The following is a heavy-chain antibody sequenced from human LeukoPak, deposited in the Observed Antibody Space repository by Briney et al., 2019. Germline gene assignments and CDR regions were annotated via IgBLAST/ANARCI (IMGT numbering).Heavy chain of an antibody. CDR1: GYTFTDYY. CDR3: ATWVSAVVTRSDY. Sequence: ASVKVSCKVSGYTFTDYYMHWVQQAPGKGLEWMGLVDPEDGETIYAEKFQGRVTITADTSIDTAYMELSSLRSEDTAVYYCATWVSAVVTRSDYWGQGTLVTVSS. J-gene: IGHJ4*02. V-gene: IGHV1-69-2*01. D-gene: IGHD4-23*01. CDR2: VDPEDGET.